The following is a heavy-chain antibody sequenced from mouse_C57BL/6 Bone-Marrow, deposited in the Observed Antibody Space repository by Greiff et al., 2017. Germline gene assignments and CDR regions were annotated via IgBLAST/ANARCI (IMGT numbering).Heavy chain of an antibody. D-gene: IGHD2-3*01. J-gene: IGHJ1*03. CDR2: INPGSGGT. Sequence: QVQLQQSGAELVRPGTSVKVSCKASGYAFTNYLIEWVKQRPGQGLEWIGVINPGSGGTNYNEKFKGKATLTADKSSSTAYMQLSSLTSEDSAVYFCARWDGYPWYFDVWGTGTTVTVSS. CDR1: GYAFTNYL. CDR3: ARWDGYPWYFDV. V-gene: IGHV1-54*01.